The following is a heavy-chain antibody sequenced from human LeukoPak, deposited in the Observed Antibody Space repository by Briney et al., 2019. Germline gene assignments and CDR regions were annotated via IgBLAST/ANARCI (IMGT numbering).Heavy chain of an antibody. Sequence: GRSLRLSCAASGFTFSSYAMHWVRPAPGKGLEWVAVISYDGSDKYYADSVKGRFTISRDNSKNTLYLQMNSLRAEDTAVYYCARTPLAYCGGDCYSIGLYFDYWGQGTLVTVSS. CDR2: ISYDGSDK. CDR3: ARTPLAYCGGDCYSIGLYFDY. CDR1: GFTFSSYA. V-gene: IGHV3-30-3*01. J-gene: IGHJ4*02. D-gene: IGHD2-21*02.